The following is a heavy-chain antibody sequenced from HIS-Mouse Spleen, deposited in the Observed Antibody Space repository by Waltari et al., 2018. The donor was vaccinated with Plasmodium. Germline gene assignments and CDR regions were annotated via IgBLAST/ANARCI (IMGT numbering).Heavy chain of an antibody. CDR3: AKDMSLSDAFDI. CDR2: ISWNSGSI. J-gene: IGHJ3*02. V-gene: IGHV3-9*01. CDR1: GFTFDDYA. Sequence: EVQLVESGGGLVQPGRSLRLSCAASGFTFDDYAMPWVRQAPGKGLEWVSGISWNSGSIGYADSVKGRFTISRDNAKNSLYLQMNSLRAEDTALYYCAKDMSLSDAFDIWGQGTMVTVSS.